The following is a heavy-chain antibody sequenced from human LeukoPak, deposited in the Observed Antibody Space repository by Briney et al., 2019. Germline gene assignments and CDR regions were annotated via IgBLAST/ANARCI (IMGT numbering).Heavy chain of an antibody. Sequence: SETLSLTCAVYGGSFSGYYWSWIRQPPGKGLDWIGEINHSGSTNYNPSLKSRVTISVDTSKNQFSLKLSSVTAADTAVYYCARVGRPYSSGWYIDYWGQGTLVTVSS. CDR3: ARVGRPYSSGWYIDY. V-gene: IGHV4-34*01. J-gene: IGHJ4*02. D-gene: IGHD6-19*01. CDR2: INHSGST. CDR1: GGSFSGYY.